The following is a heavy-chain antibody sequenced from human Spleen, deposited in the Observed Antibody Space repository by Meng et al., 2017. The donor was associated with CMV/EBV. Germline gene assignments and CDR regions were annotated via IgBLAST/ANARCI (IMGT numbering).Heavy chain of an antibody. CDR3: ARESSLGIPYYCSSTSCYNADFSYGFSS. CDR2: SYSGGSST. V-gene: IGHV3-23*03. CDR1: GFTFSSYA. Sequence: GESLKISCAASGFTFSSYAMSWVRQGPGKGLEWVSVSYSGGSSTYYADSVKGRFTISRDNSKNTLYLQMNSLRAEDTAVYYCARESSLGIPYYCSSTSCYNADFSYGFSSWGQGTLVTVSS. D-gene: IGHD2-2*01. J-gene: IGHJ5*02.